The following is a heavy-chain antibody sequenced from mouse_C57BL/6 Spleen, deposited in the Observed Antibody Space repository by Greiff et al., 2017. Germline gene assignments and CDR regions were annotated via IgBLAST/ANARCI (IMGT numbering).Heavy chain of an antibody. CDR3: ARSYYYGSSPRFAY. Sequence: EVKLMESGGGLVQPGGSLSLSCAASGFTFTDYYMSWVRQPPGKALEWLGFIRNKANGYTTEYSASVKGRFTISRDNSQSILYLQMNALRAEDSATYYCARSYYYGSSPRFAYWGQGTLVTVSA. D-gene: IGHD1-1*01. CDR1: GFTFTDYY. CDR2: IRNKANGYTT. V-gene: IGHV7-3*01. J-gene: IGHJ3*01.